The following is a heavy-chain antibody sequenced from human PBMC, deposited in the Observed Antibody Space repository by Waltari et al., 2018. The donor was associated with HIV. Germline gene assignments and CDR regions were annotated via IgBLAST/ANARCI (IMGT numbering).Heavy chain of an antibody. CDR3: AKETGLAAAGTGESFDY. CDR1: GFTFSHYA. J-gene: IGHJ4*02. CDR2: ISGSGGST. Sequence: EVQLLGSGGGLVQPGGSLSLSCAASGFTFSHYAMTWVRQAPGKGLEWVSAISGSGGSTYYADAVKGRFTISRDNSKNTLYMQMNSLRAEDMAIYYCAKETGLAAAGTGESFDYWGQGTLVTVSS. D-gene: IGHD6-13*01. V-gene: IGHV3-23*01.